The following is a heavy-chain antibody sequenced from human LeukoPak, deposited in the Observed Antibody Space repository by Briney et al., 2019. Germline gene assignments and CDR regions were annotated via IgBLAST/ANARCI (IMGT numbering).Heavy chain of an antibody. V-gene: IGHV4-39*01. CDR1: GGSVSSGSYY. CDR3: ARLALVRRFDY. CDR2: IYYSGST. Sequence: SETRSLTCTVSGGSVSSGSYYWSWIRQPPGKGLEWIGSIYYSGSTYYNPSLKSRVTISVDTSKNQFSLKLSSVTAADTAVYYCARLALVRRFDYWGQGTLVTVSS. J-gene: IGHJ4*02. D-gene: IGHD6-6*01.